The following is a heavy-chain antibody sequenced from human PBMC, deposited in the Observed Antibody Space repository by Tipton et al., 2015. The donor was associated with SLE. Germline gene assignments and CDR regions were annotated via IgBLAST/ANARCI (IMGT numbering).Heavy chain of an antibody. V-gene: IGHV3-11*06. Sequence: SLRLSCAASGFTFSDYYMSWIRQAPGKGLEWVSYITSSGSYTNYADSVKGRFTISRDNSKNTLYLQMNSLRAEDTAVYYCAKDRGYSDDSWGQGTLVTVSS. D-gene: IGHD4-17*01. CDR3: AKDRGYSDDS. J-gene: IGHJ5*02. CDR2: ITSSGSYT. CDR1: GFTFSDYY.